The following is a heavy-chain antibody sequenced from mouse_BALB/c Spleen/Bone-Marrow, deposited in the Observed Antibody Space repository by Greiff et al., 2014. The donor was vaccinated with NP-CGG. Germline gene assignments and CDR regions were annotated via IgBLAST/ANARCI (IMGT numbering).Heavy chain of an antibody. CDR2: INSDGGST. Sequence: EVQLVESGGGLVQPGESLKLSCESNEYEFPSHDMSWVRKTPEKRLELVAAINSDGGSTYYPDTMERRFIISRDNTKKTLYLQMXXXXSEDTALYYCARRGDYDWFAYWGQGTQVTVSA. J-gene: IGHJ3*01. V-gene: IGHV5-2*01. CDR3: ARRGDYDWFAY. D-gene: IGHD2-4*01. CDR1: EYEFPSHD.